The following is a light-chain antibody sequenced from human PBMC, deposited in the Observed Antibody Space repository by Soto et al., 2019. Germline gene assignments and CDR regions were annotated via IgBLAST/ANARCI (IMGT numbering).Light chain of an antibody. J-gene: IGKJ2*01. CDR1: QSVSSY. CDR3: QQYNIWPPKFI. V-gene: IGKV3-11*01. Sequence: EIVLTQSPATLSLSPGERATLSCRASQSVSSYLAWYQQKPGQAPRLLIYDASNRATGIPARFSGSGSGTDFTLTISSLEPEDFAVYYCQQYNIWPPKFIFGQGTKLEI. CDR2: DAS.